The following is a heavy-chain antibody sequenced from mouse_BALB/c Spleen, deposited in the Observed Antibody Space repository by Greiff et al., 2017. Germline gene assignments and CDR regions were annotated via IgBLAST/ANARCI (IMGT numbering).Heavy chain of an antibody. J-gene: IGHJ3*01. Sequence: VKLMESGPGLVAPSQSLSITCTVSGFSLTGYGVNWVRQPPGKGLEWLGVIWAGGSTNYNSALMSRLSISKYNSKSQVFLKMNSLQTDDTAMYYSARAPLITTVVGDPFAYGGQGTLVTVAA. D-gene: IGHD1-1*01. CDR1: GFSLTGYG. CDR2: IWAGGST. CDR3: ARAPLITTVVGDPFAY. V-gene: IGHV2-9*02.